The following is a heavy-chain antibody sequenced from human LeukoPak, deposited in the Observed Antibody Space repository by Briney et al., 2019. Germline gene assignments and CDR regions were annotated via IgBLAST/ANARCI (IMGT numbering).Heavy chain of an antibody. V-gene: IGHV3-11*01. CDR3: ARGHYGLDY. D-gene: IGHD4-17*01. J-gene: IGHJ4*02. CDR2: IKNSADTI. Sequence: PGGSPRPSCATSGFTFSDHYMSWIRQAPGKGLEWVSYIKNSADTIFCTDSVKGRFTISRDNAKNSLYLQMNSLRAEDTAVYYCARGHYGLDYWGQGTLVTVSP. CDR1: GFTFSDHY.